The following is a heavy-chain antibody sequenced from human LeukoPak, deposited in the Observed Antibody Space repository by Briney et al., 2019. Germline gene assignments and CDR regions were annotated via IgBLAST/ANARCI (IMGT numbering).Heavy chain of an antibody. Sequence: GGSLRLSCAASGFTDSDNYMTWVRQAPGKGLEWVSSIYSAGATHYAESVKGRFTISRDNSKNTLYLQMNSLRAEDMAVYYCARIEWERLGRAFDIWGQGTMVTVSS. CDR2: IYSAGAT. D-gene: IGHD1-26*01. CDR1: GFTDSDNY. CDR3: ARIEWERLGRAFDI. J-gene: IGHJ3*02. V-gene: IGHV3-53*01.